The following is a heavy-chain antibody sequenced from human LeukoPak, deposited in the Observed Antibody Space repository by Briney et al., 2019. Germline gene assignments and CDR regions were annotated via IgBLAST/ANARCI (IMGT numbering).Heavy chain of an antibody. CDR3: GRKISGSYYGLDY. Sequence: GESLKISCKVSGYTFAIYWIGWVSQMPGKGLEWMGIIYPADSETRYSPSFQGQVTISVDKSISTAYLQWSSLKASDTAMYYCGRKISGSYYGLDYWGQGTLVTVSS. V-gene: IGHV5-51*01. CDR2: IYPADSET. D-gene: IGHD1-26*01. CDR1: GYTFAIYW. J-gene: IGHJ4*02.